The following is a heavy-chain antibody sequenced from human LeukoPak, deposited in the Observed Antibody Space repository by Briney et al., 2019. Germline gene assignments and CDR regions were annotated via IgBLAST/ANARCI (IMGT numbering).Heavy chain of an antibody. Sequence: ASVKVSCKASGHTFTGYYMHWVRQAPGQGLEWMGIINPSGGSTSYAQKFQGRVTMTRDTSTSTVYMELSSLRSEDTAVYYCAREEYSYGYYFDYWGQGTLVTVSS. D-gene: IGHD5-18*01. CDR3: AREEYSYGYYFDY. J-gene: IGHJ4*02. CDR2: INPSGGST. V-gene: IGHV1-46*01. CDR1: GHTFTGYY.